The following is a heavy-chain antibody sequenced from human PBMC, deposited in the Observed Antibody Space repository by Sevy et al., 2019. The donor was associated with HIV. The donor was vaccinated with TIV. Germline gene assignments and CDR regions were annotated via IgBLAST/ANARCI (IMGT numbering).Heavy chain of an antibody. CDR3: ARSREDYYYFLKY. CDR1: GYTFTGYY. J-gene: IGHJ4*02. Sequence: ASVKVSCKASGYTFTGYYMHWVRQAPGQGLEWLGRINPDSGGTNYAQNYQGRVTMTRDTSINTAYMELSRLTSDDTAVHYCARSREDYYYFLKYWGQGTLVTVSS. D-gene: IGHD3-10*01. CDR2: INPDSGGT. V-gene: IGHV1-2*06.